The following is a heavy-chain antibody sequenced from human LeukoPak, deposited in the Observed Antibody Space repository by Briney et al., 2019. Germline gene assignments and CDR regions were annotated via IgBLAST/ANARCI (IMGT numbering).Heavy chain of an antibody. CDR3: ARVLRFADTAIDY. D-gene: IGHD5-18*01. CDR1: GGSISSSSYY. V-gene: IGHV4-61*05. J-gene: IGHJ4*02. Sequence: SETLSLTCTVSGGSISSSSYYWGWIRQPPGKGLEWIGYIYYSGSTNYNPSLKSRVTISVDTSKNQFSLKLSSVTAADTAVYYCARVLRFADTAIDYWGQGTLVTVSS. CDR2: IYYSGST.